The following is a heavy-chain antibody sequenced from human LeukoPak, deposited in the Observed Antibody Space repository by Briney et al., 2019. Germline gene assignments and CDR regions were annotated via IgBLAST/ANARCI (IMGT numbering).Heavy chain of an antibody. CDR2: IVVGSGNT. D-gene: IGHD3-22*01. J-gene: IGHJ4*02. Sequence: GTSVKVSCKASGFTFTSSAVQWVRQARGQRLEWIGWIVVGSGNTNYAQKFQERVTITRDMSTSTAYVELSSLRSEETAVYYCAASPDYYDSSGYSYYFDYWGQGTLVTVSS. CDR1: GFTFTSSA. V-gene: IGHV1-58*01. CDR3: AASPDYYDSSGYSYYFDY.